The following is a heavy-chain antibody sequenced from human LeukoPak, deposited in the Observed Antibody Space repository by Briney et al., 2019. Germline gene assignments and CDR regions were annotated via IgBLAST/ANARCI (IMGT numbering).Heavy chain of an antibody. CDR2: ISSDGSST. CDR1: GFTFSSYW. V-gene: IGHV3-74*01. J-gene: IGHJ4*02. CDR3: ARALPPSVNTPWK. Sequence: HPGGSLRLSCAASGFTFSSYWMHWVRQAPGKGLVWVSRISSDGSSTSYADSVKGRFTIFRDNAKNTLYLQMNSLGAEDTAVYYCARALPPSVNTPWKWGQGTQVPVSS. D-gene: IGHD1-1*01.